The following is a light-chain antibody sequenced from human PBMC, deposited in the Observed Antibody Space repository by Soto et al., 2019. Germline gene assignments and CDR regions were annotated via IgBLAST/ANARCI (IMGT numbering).Light chain of an antibody. CDR3: AAWDDSLTGVV. J-gene: IGLJ2*01. CDR1: SSNIGSRS. V-gene: IGLV1-44*01. CDR2: NNN. Sequence: QSVLTQPPSASGTPGQRVTISCSGSSSNIGSRSVNWYQQLPGTAPKLLIHNNNQWPSGVPDRFSGSKSGTSASLAISGLQSEDEADYYCAAWDDSLTGVVFGGGTQLTVL.